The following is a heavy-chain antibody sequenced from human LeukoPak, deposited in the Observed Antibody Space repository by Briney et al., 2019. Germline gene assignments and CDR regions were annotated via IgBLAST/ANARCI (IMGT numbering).Heavy chain of an antibody. Sequence: SQTLSLTCSVSGGSTGGGDYSISSGGYYWSWIRQHPGKGLEWIGYIYYSGSTYYNPSLKSRVTISVDTSKNQFSLKLSSVTAADTAVYYCARDGGYGSGSYYFVYWGQGTLLTVSS. CDR1: GGSTGGGDYSISSGGYY. D-gene: IGHD3-10*01. V-gene: IGHV4-31*03. CDR2: IYYSGST. J-gene: IGHJ4*02. CDR3: ARDGGYGSGSYYFVY.